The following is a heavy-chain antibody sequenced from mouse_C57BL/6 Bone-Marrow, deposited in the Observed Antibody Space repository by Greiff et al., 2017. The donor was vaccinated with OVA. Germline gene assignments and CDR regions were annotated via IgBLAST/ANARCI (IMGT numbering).Heavy chain of an antibody. CDR3: ARLRLPSYAMDY. CDR1: GYTFTSYT. CDR2: INPSSGNT. V-gene: IGHV1-4*01. Sequence: VQLQQSGAELARPGASVKMSCKASGYTFTSYTMHWVKQRPGQGLEWIGYINPSSGNTKYNQKFKDKATLTADKSSSTAYMQLSSLTSEDSAVYYCARLRLPSYAMDYWGQGTSVTVSS. J-gene: IGHJ4*01. D-gene: IGHD2-4*01.